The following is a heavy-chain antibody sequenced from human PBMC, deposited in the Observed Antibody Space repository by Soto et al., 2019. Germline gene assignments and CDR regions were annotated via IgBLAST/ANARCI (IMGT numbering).Heavy chain of an antibody. CDR1: GGSISSSGSY. J-gene: IGHJ4*02. V-gene: IGHV4-39*01. D-gene: IGHD3-16*01. CDR2: IYYSVST. CDR3: ARGLYLTDY. Sequence: QLQLQESGPGLVKPSETLSLTCTVSGGSISSSGSYWGWIRQPPGKVLEWIGSIYYSVSTNNNPSPKSRVTISADTSKNQFSLTLSSVTAADTAVYYSARGLYLTDYWGQGTLVTVSS.